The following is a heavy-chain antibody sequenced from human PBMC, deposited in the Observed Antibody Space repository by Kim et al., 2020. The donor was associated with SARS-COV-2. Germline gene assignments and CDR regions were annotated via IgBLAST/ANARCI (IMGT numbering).Heavy chain of an antibody. CDR3: ARHKSMIVVVFDY. Sequence: SETLSLTCTVSGGSISSSSYYWGWIRQPPGKGLEWIGSIYYSGSTYYNPSLKSRVTISVDTSKNQFSLKLSSVTAADTAVYYCARHKSMIVVVFDYWGQGTLVTVSS. V-gene: IGHV4-39*01. D-gene: IGHD3-22*01. J-gene: IGHJ4*02. CDR1: GGSISSSSYY. CDR2: IYYSGST.